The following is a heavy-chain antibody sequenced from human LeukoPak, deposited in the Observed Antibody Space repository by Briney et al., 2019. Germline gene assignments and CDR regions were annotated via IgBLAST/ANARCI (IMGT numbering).Heavy chain of an antibody. D-gene: IGHD1-26*01. Sequence: GGSLRLSCAASGFTFSDRYMDWVRQAPGKGLEWIGRTRTKAYSYTTEYAASVKGRFTISRDDSKNSMYLQMNSLETEDTAVYYCARVFPGGSSVRGVFNVWGQGTMVTVSS. V-gene: IGHV3-72*01. CDR1: GFTFSDRY. J-gene: IGHJ3*01. CDR3: ARVFPGGSSVRGVFNV. CDR2: TRTKAYSYTT.